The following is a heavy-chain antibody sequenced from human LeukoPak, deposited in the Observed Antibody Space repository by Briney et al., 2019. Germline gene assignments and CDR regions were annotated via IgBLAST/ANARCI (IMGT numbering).Heavy chain of an antibody. V-gene: IGHV3-7*01. CDR3: ARDPIHGAFDI. J-gene: IGHJ3*02. Sequence: RPGGSLRLSCAASGFIFSNSWMSWVRQVPGKGLELVANINQHGSDKYYMDSVKGRFTISRDNARNSLFLQMNSLRAEDAAVYYCARDPIHGAFDIWGQGTMVTVSS. CDR2: INQHGSDK. CDR1: GFIFSNSW.